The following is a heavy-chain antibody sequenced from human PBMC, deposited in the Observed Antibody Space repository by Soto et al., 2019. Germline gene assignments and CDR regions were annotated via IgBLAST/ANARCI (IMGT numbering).Heavy chain of an antibody. V-gene: IGHV1-69*06. J-gene: IGHJ3*02. CDR1: GGTLSDHG. D-gene: IGHD3-10*01. CDR3: ARGVYGSGNYYTGPSAFDI. CDR2: TIPVFNTA. Sequence: QVQLEQSGAEVKKPGSSVNVSCKASGGTLSDHGVAWLRQAPGQGLEWMGGTIPVFNTAKYAQQFQGRVTVTADKFTNIAYMELSSLRSEDTAFYFCARGVYGSGNYYTGPSAFDIWGQGTMVIVSS.